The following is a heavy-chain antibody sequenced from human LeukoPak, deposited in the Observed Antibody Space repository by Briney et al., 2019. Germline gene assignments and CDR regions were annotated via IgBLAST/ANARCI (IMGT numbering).Heavy chain of an antibody. Sequence: PGGSLRLSCAASGFTFDDYAMHWVRQAPGKGLVWVSRISSDGTNTNYADSVKGRFTISRDNAKNTLYLQMNSLRVEDTAVYYCTRGPPDGSGNYYPGDFWGQGTLVTVSS. CDR1: GFTFDDYA. J-gene: IGHJ4*02. V-gene: IGHV3-74*01. D-gene: IGHD3-10*01. CDR2: ISSDGTNT. CDR3: TRGPPDGSGNYYPGDF.